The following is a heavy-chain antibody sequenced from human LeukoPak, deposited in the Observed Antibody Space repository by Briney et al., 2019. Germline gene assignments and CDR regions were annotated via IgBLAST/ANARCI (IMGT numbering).Heavy chain of an antibody. CDR3: ARRFAPSRNDAFDI. D-gene: IGHD3-10*01. CDR1: GGSINSSSYY. J-gene: IGHJ3*02. V-gene: IGHV4-39*01. CDR2: IYYSGST. Sequence: PAETVSLTCTVSGGSINSSSYYWGWIRQPPGKGLEWIGTIYYSGSTYYNPSLKNRVTISVDTSKNQFSLKLSSVTASDTAVYYCARRFAPSRNDAFDIWGQGTMVTVSS.